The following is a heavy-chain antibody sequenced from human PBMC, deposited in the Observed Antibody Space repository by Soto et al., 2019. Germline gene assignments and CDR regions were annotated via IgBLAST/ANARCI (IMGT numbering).Heavy chain of an antibody. Sequence: GGSLRLSCAASGFTFSSYSLHWVRQAPGRGLEWVAVISSDGSTTYYADSVKGRFTVSRDNSRNTLYLQMNSLRTDDTAVYYGAGGGGSLNPGFDLWGQGNLVTV. CDR2: ISSDGSTT. D-gene: IGHD3-16*01. J-gene: IGHJ4*02. CDR3: AGGGGSLNPGFDL. V-gene: IGHV3-30*04. CDR1: GFTFSSYS.